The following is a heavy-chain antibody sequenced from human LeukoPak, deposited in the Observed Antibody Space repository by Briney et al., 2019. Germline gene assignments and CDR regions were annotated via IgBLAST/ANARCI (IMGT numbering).Heavy chain of an antibody. V-gene: IGHV4-38-2*02. Sequence: SETLSLTXTVSGYSISSGYYWGWIRQPPGKRLEWIGSIYHSGSTYYNPSLKSRVTISVDTSKNQFSLKLSSVTAADTAVYYCARAPYDSSGYHFDYWGQGTLVTVSS. D-gene: IGHD3-22*01. CDR2: IYHSGST. CDR1: GYSISSGYY. J-gene: IGHJ4*02. CDR3: ARAPYDSSGYHFDY.